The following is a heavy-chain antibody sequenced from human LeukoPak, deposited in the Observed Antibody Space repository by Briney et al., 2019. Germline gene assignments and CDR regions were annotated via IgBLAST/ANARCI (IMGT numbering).Heavy chain of an antibody. CDR1: GFTVSSNY. D-gene: IGHD5-18*01. J-gene: IGHJ4*02. CDR3: ARVGYSYAEFDY. CDR2: IYSGGST. Sequence: PGGSLRLSCAASGFTVSSNYMSWVRQAPGKGLEWVSVIYSGGSTYYADSVKGRFTISRDDSKSIAYLQMDSLKTEDTAVYYCARVGYSYAEFDYWGQGTLVTVSS. V-gene: IGHV3-66*01.